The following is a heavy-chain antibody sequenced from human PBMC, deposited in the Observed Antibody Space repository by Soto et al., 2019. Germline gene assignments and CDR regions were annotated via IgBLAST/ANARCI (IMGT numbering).Heavy chain of an antibody. V-gene: IGHV6-1*01. CDR1: GDSVSRNSAA. CDR2: TYYRSKWYN. J-gene: IGHJ5*02. CDR3: ASGGLLSSSWYWFDP. D-gene: IGHD6-13*01. Sequence: PSQTLSLTCAISGDSVSRNSAAWNWIRQSPSRGLEWLGRTYYRSKWYNDYAVSVKSRITINPDTSKNQFSLQPNSVTPEDTAVYXWASGGLLSSSWYWFDPWGQGTLVTVSS.